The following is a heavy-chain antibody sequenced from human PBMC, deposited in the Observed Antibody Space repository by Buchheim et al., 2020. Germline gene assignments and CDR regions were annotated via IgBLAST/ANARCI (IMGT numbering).Heavy chain of an antibody. J-gene: IGHJ2*01. CDR2: IRSKANSYAT. CDR1: GFTFSDSA. CDR3: TSGWYFDL. V-gene: IGHV3-73*02. Sequence: EVQLVESGGGLVQPGGSLKLSCAASGFTFSDSAMHWVRQASGKGLEWVSRIRSKANSYATEYDASVKGRFTISRDDSKNTAYLQMNSLKTEDTAVYYCTSGWYFDLWGRGTL.